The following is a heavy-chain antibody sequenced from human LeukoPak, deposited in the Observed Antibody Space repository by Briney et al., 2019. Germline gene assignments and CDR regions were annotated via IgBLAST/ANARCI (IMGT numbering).Heavy chain of an antibody. Sequence: SVKVSCKASGGTFSSYAINWVRQAPGQGLEWMGGIIPIFGTANYAQKFQDRVTITADESTSTAYMELSSLRSEDTAIYYCASRLYCSNTRCRNFPFXYWGQGTLVTVSS. CDR1: GGTFSSYA. V-gene: IGHV1-69*13. CDR2: IIPIFGTA. D-gene: IGHD2-2*01. CDR3: ASRLYCSNTRCRNFPFXY. J-gene: IGHJ4*02.